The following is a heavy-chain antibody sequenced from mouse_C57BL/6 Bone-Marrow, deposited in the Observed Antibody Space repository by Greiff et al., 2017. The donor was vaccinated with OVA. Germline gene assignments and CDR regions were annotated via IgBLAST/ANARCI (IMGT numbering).Heavy chain of an antibody. D-gene: IGHD1-1*01. J-gene: IGHJ1*03. CDR3: VRWATVDWYFDV. Sequence: EVQVVESGGGLVQPKGSLKLSCAASGFSFNTYAMNWVRQAPGKGLEWVARIRSKSNNYATYYADSVKDRFTISRDDSESMLYLQMNNLKTEDTAMYYCVRWATVDWYFDVWGTGTTVTVSS. CDR1: GFSFNTYA. CDR2: IRSKSNNYAT. V-gene: IGHV10-1*01.